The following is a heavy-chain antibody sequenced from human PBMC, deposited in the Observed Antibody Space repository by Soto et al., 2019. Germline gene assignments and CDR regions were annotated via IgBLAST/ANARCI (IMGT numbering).Heavy chain of an antibody. Sequence: SETLSLTCAVSGGSISSSNWWSWVRQPPGKGLEWIGEIYHSGSTNYNQSLKSRVTISVDKSKNQFSLKLSSVTAADTAVYYCARYSSGWYVGYYYGMDVWGQGTTVTVSS. V-gene: IGHV4-4*02. CDR1: GGSISSSNW. J-gene: IGHJ6*02. CDR3: ARYSSGWYVGYYYGMDV. CDR2: IYHSGST. D-gene: IGHD6-19*01.